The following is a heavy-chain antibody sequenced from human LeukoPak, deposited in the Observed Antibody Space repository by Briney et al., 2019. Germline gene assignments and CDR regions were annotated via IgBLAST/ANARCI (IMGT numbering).Heavy chain of an antibody. J-gene: IGHJ4*02. D-gene: IGHD2-2*01. V-gene: IGHV3-66*02. CDR1: GLTVSSNY. CDR2: IYSGGST. Sequence: PGGSLRLSCAASGLTVSSNYMSWVRQAPGKGLEWVSVIYSGGSTYYADSVKGRFTISRDNSKNTLYLQMNSLRAEDTAVYYCARGGILGYCSSTSCYLDYWGQGTLVTVSS. CDR3: ARGGILGYCSSTSCYLDY.